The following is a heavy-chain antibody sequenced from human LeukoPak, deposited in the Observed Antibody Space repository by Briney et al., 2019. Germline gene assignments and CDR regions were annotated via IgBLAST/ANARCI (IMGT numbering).Heavy chain of an antibody. D-gene: IGHD4-23*01. Sequence: SETLSLTCTVSGGSISGYYWSWIRQPQGKGLEWIGYIYTSGSTNYNPSLKSRVTISVDTSKNQFSLKLSSVAAADTAVYYCARTGDGGMKNWGQGTLVTVSS. V-gene: IGHV4-4*09. CDR2: IYTSGST. CDR3: ARTGDGGMKN. CDR1: GGSISGYY. J-gene: IGHJ4*02.